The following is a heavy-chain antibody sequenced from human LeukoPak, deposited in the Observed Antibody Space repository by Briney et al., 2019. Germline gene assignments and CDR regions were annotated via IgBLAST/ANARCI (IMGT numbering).Heavy chain of an antibody. J-gene: IGHJ4*02. CDR2: IYHSGST. CDR1: GGSFSGYY. V-gene: IGHV4-34*01. CDR3: ARGYEILWFGEPRSYYFDY. Sequence: SETLSLTCAVYGGSFSGYYWSWIRQPPGKGLEWIGEIYHSGSTNYNPSLKSRVTISVDKSKNQFSLKLSSVTAADTAVYYCARGYEILWFGEPRSYYFDYWGQGTLVTVSS. D-gene: IGHD3-10*01.